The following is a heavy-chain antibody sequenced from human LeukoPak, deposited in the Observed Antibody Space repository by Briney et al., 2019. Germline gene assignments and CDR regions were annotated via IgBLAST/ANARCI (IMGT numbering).Heavy chain of an antibody. J-gene: IGHJ4*02. CDR1: GFSLSGYW. Sequence: PGGSLRLSCTASGFSLSGYWMSWVRQAPGKGPEWLANIKEDGSRRYYSESVRGRFTISRDNSENSLYLQMNSLRAEDTAVYYCARSLWFGEPHDYWGQGTLVTVSS. CDR3: ARSLWFGEPHDY. CDR2: IKEDGSRR. V-gene: IGHV3-7*03. D-gene: IGHD3-10*01.